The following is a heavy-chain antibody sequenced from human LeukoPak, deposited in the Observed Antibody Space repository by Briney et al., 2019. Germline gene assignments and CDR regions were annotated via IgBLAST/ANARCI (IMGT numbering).Heavy chain of an antibody. CDR1: GFTFGDYA. CDR3: SRDRVEMATTRYFDL. V-gene: IGHV3-49*03. J-gene: IGHJ2*01. CDR2: IRSRAYGGTT. D-gene: IGHD5-24*01. Sequence: PGRSLRLSCIGSGFTFGDYAMSWLRQAPGKGLEWVAFIRSRAYGGTTEYAPSVNGRFTISRDDSKGIAYLQMTSLQIEDTAVYYCSRDRVEMATTRYFDLWGRGTLVTVSS.